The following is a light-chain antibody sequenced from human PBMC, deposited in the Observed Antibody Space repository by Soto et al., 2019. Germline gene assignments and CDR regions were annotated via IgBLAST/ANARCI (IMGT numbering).Light chain of an antibody. CDR1: QSISSY. CDR2: AAS. Sequence: DIQMTQSPSSLSASVGDRVTITCRASQSISSYLNWYQQKPGKAPKLLIYAASSLQSAVPSRFSGSGSGTDFTLTISSLQPEDFATYYCKQSYSTPLTFGGGTKVDIK. CDR3: KQSYSTPLT. J-gene: IGKJ4*01. V-gene: IGKV1-39*01.